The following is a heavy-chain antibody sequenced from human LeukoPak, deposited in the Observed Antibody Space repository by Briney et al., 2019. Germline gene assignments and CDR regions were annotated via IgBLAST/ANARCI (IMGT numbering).Heavy chain of an antibody. J-gene: IGHJ5*02. V-gene: IGHV1-18*01. Sequence: ASVKVSCKASGYTFNIHPMHWVRQAPGQRLEWMGWISAYNGNTNYAQKLQGRVTMTTDTSTSTAYMELRSLRSDDTAVYYCARDRDDATNRWFDPWGQGTLVTVSS. CDR1: GYTFNIHP. CDR2: ISAYNGNT. D-gene: IGHD2-8*01. CDR3: ARDRDDATNRWFDP.